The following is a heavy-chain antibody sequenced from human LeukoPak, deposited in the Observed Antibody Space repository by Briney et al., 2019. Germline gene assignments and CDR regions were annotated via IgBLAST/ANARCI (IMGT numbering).Heavy chain of an antibody. Sequence: ASVKVSCKASGYTFTSYGISWVRQAPGQGLEWMGWISAYNGNTNYAQKLQGRVTMTTDTSTSTAYMDLRSLRSDDTAVYYCARYCSSTSCSQSAFDIWGQGTMVTVSS. CDR3: ARYCSSTSCSQSAFDI. V-gene: IGHV1-18*01. D-gene: IGHD2-2*01. CDR1: GYTFTSYG. J-gene: IGHJ3*02. CDR2: ISAYNGNT.